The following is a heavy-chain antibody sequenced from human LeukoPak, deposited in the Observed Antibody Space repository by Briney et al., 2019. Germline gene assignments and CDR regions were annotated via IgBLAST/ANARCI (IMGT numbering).Heavy chain of an antibody. D-gene: IGHD3-10*01. V-gene: IGHV3-48*03. CDR1: GFTFSSYE. CDR2: ISSSGSTI. Sequence: GRSLRLSCAASGFTFSSYEMNWVRQAPGKGLEWGSYISSSGSTIYYADSVKGRFTISRDNAKNSLYLQMNSLRVDDTAVYYCAKDGTRGIRFGKIPHYFDYWGQGTLVTVSS. CDR3: AKDGTRGIRFGKIPHYFDY. J-gene: IGHJ4*02.